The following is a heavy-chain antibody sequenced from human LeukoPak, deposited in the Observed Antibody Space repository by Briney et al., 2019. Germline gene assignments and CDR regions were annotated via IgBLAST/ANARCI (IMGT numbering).Heavy chain of an antibody. D-gene: IGHD4/OR15-4a*01. CDR3: ARDRVLFHPGSTFDL. CDR2: IYTSGST. J-gene: IGHJ2*01. V-gene: IGHV4-61*02. Sequence: SETLSLTCTVSGGSISSGSYYWSWIRQPAGKGLEWIGRIYTSGSTNYNRSLKSRVTISVDTSKTQFSLKLRSVTAADTAVYYCARDRVLFHPGSTFDLWGRGTLVTVSS. CDR1: GGSISSGSYY.